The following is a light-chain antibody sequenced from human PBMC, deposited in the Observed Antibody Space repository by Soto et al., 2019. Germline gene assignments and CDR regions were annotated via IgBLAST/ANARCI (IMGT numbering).Light chain of an antibody. V-gene: IGKV3-15*01. Sequence: EIVMTQSPATLSVSPGERATLSCRASQSVSSNLAWYQQKPGQAPRLLIYGASTRATGIPARFSGSGSATEFTLTISSRQSEDFAVYYCQQYKNSYTFGQGTKLEIK. CDR2: GAS. CDR1: QSVSSN. J-gene: IGKJ2*01. CDR3: QQYKNSYT.